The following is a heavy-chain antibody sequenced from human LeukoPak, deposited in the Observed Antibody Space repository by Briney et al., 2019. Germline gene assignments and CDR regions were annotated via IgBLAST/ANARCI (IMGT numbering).Heavy chain of an antibody. V-gene: IGHV3-64*01. Sequence: GGSLRLSCAASGFAFSTYGMHWVRQAPGKGLEYISVISSNGGSRYYANSVKGRFIISRDNSKNTLYLQMGSLRPEDTAVYYCARGRGYNYDAFDIWGQGTVVTVSS. J-gene: IGHJ3*02. D-gene: IGHD5-18*01. CDR3: ARGRGYNYDAFDI. CDR2: ISSNGGSR. CDR1: GFAFSTYG.